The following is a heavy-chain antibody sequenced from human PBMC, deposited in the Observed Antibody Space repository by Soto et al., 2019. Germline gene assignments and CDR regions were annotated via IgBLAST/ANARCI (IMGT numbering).Heavy chain of an antibody. CDR2: INAGNGNT. CDR3: VQSTTGPPEYYSGMDV. D-gene: IGHD2-2*01. Sequence: ASVKVSCKDSGYTFTSYAMHWVRQAPGQRLEWMGWINAGNGNTKYSQRFQGRVTITRDTSASTAYMELSSLRSEDTAVYYCVQSTTGPPEYYSGMDVWGQETTGTVSS. J-gene: IGHJ6*02. V-gene: IGHV1-3*01. CDR1: GYTFTSYA.